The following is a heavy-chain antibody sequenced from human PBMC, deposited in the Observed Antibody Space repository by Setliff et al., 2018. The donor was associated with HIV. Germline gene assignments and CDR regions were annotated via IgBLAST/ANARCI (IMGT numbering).Heavy chain of an antibody. Sequence: PSETLSLTCTVTGGSISSNNFYWGWIRQPPGKGLEWIGSINYRGNTYYNPSLTSRAAIFVDTSKNQISLKLSSVTAADTAVYYCASLNGSESPYIYYYYMDVWGKGTTVTVSS. J-gene: IGHJ6*03. V-gene: IGHV4-39*01. CDR2: INYRGNT. CDR3: ASLNGSESPYIYYYYMDV. D-gene: IGHD3-10*01. CDR1: GGSISSNNFY.